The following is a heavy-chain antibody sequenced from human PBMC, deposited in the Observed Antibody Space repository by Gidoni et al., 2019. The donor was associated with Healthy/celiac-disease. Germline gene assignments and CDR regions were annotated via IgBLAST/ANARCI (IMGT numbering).Heavy chain of an antibody. Sequence: QVQLVESGGGVVQPGRSLRLSCAASGFTFSSYAMHWVRQAPGKGLEWVAVISYDGSNKYYADSVKGRFTISRDNSKNTLYLQMNSLRAEDTAVYYCASRSGATIFNYWGQGTLVTVSS. J-gene: IGHJ4*02. CDR3: ASRSGATIFNY. CDR2: ISYDGSNK. D-gene: IGHD5-12*01. V-gene: IGHV3-30-3*01. CDR1: GFTFSSYA.